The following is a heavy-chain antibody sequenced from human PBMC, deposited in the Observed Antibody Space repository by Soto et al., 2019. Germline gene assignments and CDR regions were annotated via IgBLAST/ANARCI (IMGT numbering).Heavy chain of an antibody. D-gene: IGHD6-13*01. CDR2: INHSGST. Sequence: SETLSLTCAVYGGSFSGYYWSWIRQPPGKGLEWIGEINHSGSTNYNPSLKSRVTISVDTSKNQFSLKLSSVTAADTAVYYCARTGSTHYYYGMDVWGQGTTVTVSS. CDR3: ARTGSTHYYYGMDV. CDR1: GGSFSGYY. V-gene: IGHV4-34*01. J-gene: IGHJ6*02.